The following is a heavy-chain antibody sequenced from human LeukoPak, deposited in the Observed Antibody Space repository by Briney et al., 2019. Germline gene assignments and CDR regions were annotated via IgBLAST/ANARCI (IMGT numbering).Heavy chain of an antibody. CDR3: ARGGLYYYDSSGYAFDI. CDR2: TRNKANSYTT. CDR1: GFTFSDHY. Sequence: TGGSLRLSCAASGFTFSDHYMDWVRQAPGKGLEWVGRTRNKANSYTTEYAASVKGRFTISRDDSKNSLYLQMNSLKTEDTAVYYRARGGLYYYDSSGYAFDIWGQGTMVTVSS. J-gene: IGHJ3*02. D-gene: IGHD3-22*01. V-gene: IGHV3-72*01.